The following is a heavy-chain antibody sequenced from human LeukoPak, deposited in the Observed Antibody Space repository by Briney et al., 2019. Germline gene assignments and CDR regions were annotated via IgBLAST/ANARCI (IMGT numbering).Heavy chain of an antibody. CDR1: GGTFSSYA. CDR3: ARDPAGPSIAARPGRSRTNNYNHMDV. D-gene: IGHD6-6*01. Sequence: ASVKVSCKASGGTFSSYAISWVRQAPGQGLEWMGGIIPIFGTANYAQKFQGRVTITADESTSTAYMELSSLRSEDTAVYYCARDPAGPSIAARPGRSRTNNYNHMDVWGKGTTVTVSS. CDR2: IIPIFGTA. J-gene: IGHJ6*03. V-gene: IGHV1-69*13.